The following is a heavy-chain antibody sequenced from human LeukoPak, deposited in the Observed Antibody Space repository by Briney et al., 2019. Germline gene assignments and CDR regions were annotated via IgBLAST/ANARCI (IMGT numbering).Heavy chain of an antibody. CDR1: GGSISSGGYY. CDR2: IYYSGST. D-gene: IGHD1-14*01. Sequence: MTSETLSLTCTVSGGSISSGGYYWSWIRQHPGKGLEWIGYIYYSGSTYYNPSLKSRVTISVDTSKNQFSLKLSSVTAADTAVYYCARTGYWYFDLWGRGTLVTVSS. V-gene: IGHV4-31*03. J-gene: IGHJ2*01. CDR3: ARTGYWYFDL.